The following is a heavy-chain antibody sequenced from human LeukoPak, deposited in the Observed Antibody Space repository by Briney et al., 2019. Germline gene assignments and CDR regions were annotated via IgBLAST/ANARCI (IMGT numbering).Heavy chain of an antibody. V-gene: IGHV3-13*01. CDR3: AGDNGDYGWDY. CDR1: GFTFSSYD. J-gene: IGHJ4*02. Sequence: GGSLRLCCAASGFTFSSYDMHWVRHATGKGLEWVSAIGTAGDTYYPGSVKGRFTISRENAKNSLYLQMNSLRAGDTAVYYCAGDNGDYGWDYWGQGTLVTVSP. D-gene: IGHD4-17*01. CDR2: IGTAGDT.